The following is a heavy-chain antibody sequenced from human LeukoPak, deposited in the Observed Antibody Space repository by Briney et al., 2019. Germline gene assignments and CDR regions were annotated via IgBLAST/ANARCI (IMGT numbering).Heavy chain of an antibody. D-gene: IGHD6-19*01. CDR3: ARIAVANTVYFDY. CDR2: ISSNGDST. J-gene: IGHJ4*02. Sequence: GGSLRLSCAASGFTFSTYAMYWVRQAPGKGLEYVSAISSNGDSTDYANSVKGRFTISRDNSKNTLYLQMGSLRAEDMAVYHCARIAVANTVYFDYGGQGPLVTASS. V-gene: IGHV3-64*01. CDR1: GFTFSTYA.